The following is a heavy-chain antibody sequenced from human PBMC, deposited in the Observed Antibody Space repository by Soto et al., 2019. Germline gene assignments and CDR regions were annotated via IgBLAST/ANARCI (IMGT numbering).Heavy chain of an antibody. CDR1: GGSISSYGYS. D-gene: IGHD2-2*01. J-gene: IGHJ5*02. CDR2: IYHTGST. CDR3: ARSNIVILPASTSNRFDP. V-gene: IGHV4-30-2*01. Sequence: SETLSLTCAVSGGSISSYGYSWSWIRQPPVKGLEWIGYIYHTGSTYYNPSLKSRVTISVDRSKNQFSLNLRSVTAADTAVYYCARSNIVILPASTSNRFDPWGQGTQVTVSS.